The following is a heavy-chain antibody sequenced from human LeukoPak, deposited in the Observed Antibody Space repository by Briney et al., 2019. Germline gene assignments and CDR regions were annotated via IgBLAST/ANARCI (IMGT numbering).Heavy chain of an antibody. CDR2: ITSADT. V-gene: IGHV3-23*01. CDR3: ARERLERHLSFDY. J-gene: IGHJ4*02. D-gene: IGHD1-1*01. CDR1: GFTFSSYA. Sequence: GGSLRLSCGASGFTFSSYAMSWFRQAPGTGLEWLSSITSADTYYAYSVKGRFTISRDNSKNTLFLQMNSLRAEDTAVYYCARERLERHLSFDYWGLGTLVTVSS.